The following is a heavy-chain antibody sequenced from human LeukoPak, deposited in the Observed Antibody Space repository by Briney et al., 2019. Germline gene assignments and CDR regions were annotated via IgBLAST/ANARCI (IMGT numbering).Heavy chain of an antibody. V-gene: IGHV1-18*01. D-gene: IGHD3-22*01. CDR1: GYTFTSYG. CDR2: ISAYNGNT. Sequence: ASVKVSCKATGYTFTSYGISWVRQAPGQGLEWMGWISAYNGNTNYAQKLQGRVTMTTDTSTSTAYMELRSLRSDDTAVYYCARAEPYYDNSGYSENWGQGTLVTVSS. CDR3: ARAEPYYDNSGYSEN. J-gene: IGHJ4*02.